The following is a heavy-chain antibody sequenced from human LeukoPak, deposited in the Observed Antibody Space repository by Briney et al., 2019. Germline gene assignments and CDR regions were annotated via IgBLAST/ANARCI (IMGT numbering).Heavy chain of an antibody. CDR2: VDYSADST. D-gene: IGHD6-13*01. CDR1: GFTLSSYE. Sequence: GGSLRLSCTVSGFTLSSYEMSWIRQAPGKGLEWVSSVDYSADSTHYADSVKGRFTISRDNAKNSLYMQMNSLRAEDTAVYYCARDRMASSSWYWVDYYYYYMDVWGKGTTVTVSS. V-gene: IGHV3-23*01. J-gene: IGHJ6*03. CDR3: ARDRMASSSWYWVDYYYYYMDV.